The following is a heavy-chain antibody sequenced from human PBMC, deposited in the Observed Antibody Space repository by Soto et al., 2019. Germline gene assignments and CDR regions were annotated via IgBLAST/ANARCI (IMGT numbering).Heavy chain of an antibody. CDR2: IYYSGST. J-gene: IGHJ4*02. V-gene: IGHV4-31*03. CDR3: ARLSNPWGNSVMDY. D-gene: IGHD3-16*01. Sequence: SETLSLTCTVSGGSISSGDYYWSWIRQHPGKGLEWIGYIYYSGSTYYNPSLKSRVTISVDTSKNQFSLKLSSVTAADTAVYYCARLSNPWGNSVMDYWGQGTLVTVS. CDR1: GGSISSGDYY.